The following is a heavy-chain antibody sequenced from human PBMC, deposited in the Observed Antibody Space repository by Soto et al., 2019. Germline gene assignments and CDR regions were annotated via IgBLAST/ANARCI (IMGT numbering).Heavy chain of an antibody. J-gene: IGHJ6*03. CDR3: AREAVKDDFWSGYYSPYYYYYLDV. CDR2: IYYSGST. Sequence: QVQLQESGPGLVKPSETLSLTCTVSGGSLSRYFWSWIRQPPGQGLEWIGYIYYSGSTNYNPSLKGRVTISVDTSKNQFSLNLRSATAADTAVYYCAREAVKDDFWSGYYSPYYYYYLDVWGKGTTVTVSS. V-gene: IGHV4-59*01. D-gene: IGHD3-3*01. CDR1: GGSLSRYF.